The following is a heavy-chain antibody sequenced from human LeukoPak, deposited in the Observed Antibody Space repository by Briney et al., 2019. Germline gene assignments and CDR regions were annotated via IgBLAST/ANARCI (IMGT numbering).Heavy chain of an antibody. CDR3: ATGRGYDFWSGYYY. V-gene: IGHV1-24*01. D-gene: IGHD3-3*01. J-gene: IGHJ4*02. CDR1: GYTLTELS. CDR2: FDPEDGET. Sequence: GASVKVSCTVSGYTLTELSMHWVRQAPGKGLEWMGGFDPEDGETIYAQKFQGRVTMTEDTSTDTAYMELSSLRSEDTAVYYCATGRGYDFWSGYYYWGQGTLVTVSS.